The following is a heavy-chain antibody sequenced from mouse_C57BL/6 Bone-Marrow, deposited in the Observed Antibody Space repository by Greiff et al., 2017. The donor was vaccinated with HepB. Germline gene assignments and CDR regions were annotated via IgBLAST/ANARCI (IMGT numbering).Heavy chain of an antibody. Sequence: EVQLQQSGPGLVKPSQSLSLTCSVTGYSITSGYYWNWIRQFPGNKLEWMGYISYDGSNNYNPSLKNRISITRDTSKNQFFLKLNSVTTEDTATYYCATLGPGGTWFAYWGQGTLVTVSA. V-gene: IGHV3-6*01. D-gene: IGHD3-1*01. J-gene: IGHJ3*01. CDR1: GYSITSGYY. CDR2: ISYDGSN. CDR3: ATLGPGGTWFAY.